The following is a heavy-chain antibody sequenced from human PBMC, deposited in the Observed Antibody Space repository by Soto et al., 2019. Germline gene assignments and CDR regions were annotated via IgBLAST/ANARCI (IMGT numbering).Heavy chain of an antibody. D-gene: IGHD3-3*01. CDR1: GYTFTGYY. CDR3: ARDTSPVRFPPRPYGMDV. V-gene: IGHV1-2*04. Sequence: ASVKVSCKASGYTFTGYYMHWVRQAPGQGLEWMGWINPNSGGTNYAQKFQGWVTMTRDTSISTAYMELSRLRSDDTAVYYCARDTSPVRFPPRPYGMDVWGQGNTVTVYS. CDR2: INPNSGGT. J-gene: IGHJ6*02.